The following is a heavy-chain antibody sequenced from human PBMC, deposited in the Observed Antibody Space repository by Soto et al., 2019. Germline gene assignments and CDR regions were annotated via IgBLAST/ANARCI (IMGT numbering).Heavy chain of an antibody. J-gene: IGHJ6*03. CDR2: IYSGGST. Sequence: GGSLRLSSAASGFTVSSNYRSWVRQAPGKGLEWVSVIYSGGSTYYADSVKGRFTISRHNSKNTLYLQMNSLRAEDTAVYYCAVLTGSRNYYYYMDVWGKGTTVTVSS. CDR1: GFTVSSNY. V-gene: IGHV3-53*04. D-gene: IGHD3-9*01. CDR3: AVLTGSRNYYYYMDV.